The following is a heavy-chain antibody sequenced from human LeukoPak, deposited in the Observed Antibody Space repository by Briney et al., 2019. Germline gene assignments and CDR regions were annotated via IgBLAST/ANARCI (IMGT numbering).Heavy chain of an antibody. D-gene: IGHD6-6*01. CDR3: ARDRSSFSYAFDI. V-gene: IGHV1-3*04. Sequence: ASVKVSCKASGYTFTTYAIHWVRQAPGQRLEWMGWISTYSDNRRCSPKFQGTVTITTDTSASTAYMELSSLRSEDTAVYYCARDRSSFSYAFDIWGQGTMVTVSS. CDR1: GYTFTTYA. J-gene: IGHJ3*02. CDR2: ISTYSDNR.